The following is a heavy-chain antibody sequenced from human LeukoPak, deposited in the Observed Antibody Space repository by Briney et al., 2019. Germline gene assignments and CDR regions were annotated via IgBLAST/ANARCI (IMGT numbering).Heavy chain of an antibody. CDR2: IYSGGST. J-gene: IGHJ4*02. CDR1: GFTVSSNY. D-gene: IGHD4-17*01. V-gene: IGHV3-53*01. Sequence: GGSLRLSCAASGFTVSSNYMSWVRQAPGKGLEWVSVIYSGGSTYYADSVKGRFTISRDNSKNTLYPQMNSLRAEDTAVYYCARTDYGDSSWFDYWGQGTLVTVSS. CDR3: ARTDYGDSSWFDY.